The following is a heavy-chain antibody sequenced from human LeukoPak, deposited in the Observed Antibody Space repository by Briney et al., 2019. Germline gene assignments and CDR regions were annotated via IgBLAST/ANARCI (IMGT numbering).Heavy chain of an antibody. CDR2: ICAYNGNT. Sequence: ASVKVSCKASGYTFTSYGIRWVRQAPGQGLEWMGWICAYNGNTNYAQKFQGRVTMTRDTSISTAYMELSRLRSDDTAVYYCASGHHGSGSYYNAYYYYYGMDVWGQGTTVTVSS. V-gene: IGHV1-18*01. J-gene: IGHJ6*02. CDR1: GYTFTSYG. CDR3: ASGHHGSGSYYNAYYYYYGMDV. D-gene: IGHD3-10*01.